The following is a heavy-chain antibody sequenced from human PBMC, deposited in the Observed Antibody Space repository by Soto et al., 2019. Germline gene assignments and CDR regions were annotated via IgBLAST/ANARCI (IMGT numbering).Heavy chain of an antibody. CDR3: ARRLVVPAAMRLGRYYYYGMDV. V-gene: IGHV5-10-1*01. CDR1: GYCFTSYW. D-gene: IGHD2-2*01. CDR2: IDPSDSYT. Sequence: LGESLKISCKGSGYCFTSYWISWVRQMPGKGLEWMGRIDPSDSYTNYSPSFQGHVTISADKSISTAYLQWSSLKASDTAMYYCARRLVVPAAMRLGRYYYYGMDVWGQGTTVTVSS. J-gene: IGHJ6*02.